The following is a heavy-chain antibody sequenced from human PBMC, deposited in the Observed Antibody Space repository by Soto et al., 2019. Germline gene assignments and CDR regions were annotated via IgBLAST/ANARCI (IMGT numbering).Heavy chain of an antibody. CDR2: ISSSSSTI. CDR1: GFTFSSYS. J-gene: IGHJ1*01. CDR3: ARDLGSSWYPEYFQH. D-gene: IGHD6-13*01. V-gene: IGHV3-48*01. Sequence: PGGSLRLSCAASGFTFSSYSMNWVRQAPGKGLEWVSYISSSSSTIYYADSVKGRFTISIDNAKNSLYLQMNSLRAEDTAVYYCARDLGSSWYPEYFQHWGQGTLVTVSS.